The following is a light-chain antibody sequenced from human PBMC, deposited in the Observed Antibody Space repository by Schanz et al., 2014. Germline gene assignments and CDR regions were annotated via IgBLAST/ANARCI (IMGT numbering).Light chain of an antibody. CDR1: QSVSSK. Sequence: EIVMTQSPATLSVSPGESATLSCRASQSVSSKLAWYQQKPGQAPRLLIYGASTRATGIPARFSGNGSGTEFTLIISRLESEDFAVYYCQQRSNWYTFGQGTKLEIK. CDR3: QQRSNWYT. V-gene: IGKV3-15*01. CDR2: GAS. J-gene: IGKJ2*01.